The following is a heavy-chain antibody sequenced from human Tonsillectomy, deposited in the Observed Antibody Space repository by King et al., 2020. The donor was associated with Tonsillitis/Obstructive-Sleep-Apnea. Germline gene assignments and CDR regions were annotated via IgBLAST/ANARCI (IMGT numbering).Heavy chain of an antibody. CDR2: IGTSDSAT. J-gene: IGHJ4*02. D-gene: IGHD2-21*02. Sequence: VQLVESGGGLVQPGGSLRLSCAASRFPFSRYAMSWVRQAPRKGLEWVSAIGTSDSATYYADSLMGRFTISRDNSKNTLFMQMNSLRAEDTAVYFCAKVDGGDWYDSYYFDSWGRGTLVTVSS. CDR3: AKVDGGDWYDSYYFDS. CDR1: RFPFSRYA. V-gene: IGHV3-23*04.